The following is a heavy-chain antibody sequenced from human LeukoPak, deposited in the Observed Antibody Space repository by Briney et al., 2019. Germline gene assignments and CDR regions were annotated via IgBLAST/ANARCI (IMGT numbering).Heavy chain of an antibody. D-gene: IGHD4-17*01. Sequence: PGGSLRLSCAASGFTVSSNYMSWVRQAPGKGLEWVSAISGSGGSTYYADSVKGRFTISRDNSKNTLYLQMNSLRAEDTAVYYCAKDTTVTTGYYYYGMDVWGQGTTVTVSS. J-gene: IGHJ6*02. CDR3: AKDTTVTTGYYYYGMDV. CDR2: ISGSGGST. CDR1: GFTVSSNY. V-gene: IGHV3-23*01.